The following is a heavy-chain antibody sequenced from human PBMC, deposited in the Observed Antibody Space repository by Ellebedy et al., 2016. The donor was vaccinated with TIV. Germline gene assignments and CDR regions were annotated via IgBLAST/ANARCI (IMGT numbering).Heavy chain of an antibody. Sequence: SETLSLTXAVSGGSINSSNWWNWVRQSPGKGLEWIAEIYHSGRSHYNPSLRSRVIISVDKSKNHFSLNLRSVTAADTAVYYCATKEDRWAAALYSWGQGTLVTVSS. CDR2: IYHSGRS. CDR1: GGSINSSNW. V-gene: IGHV4-4*02. D-gene: IGHD6-13*01. CDR3: ATKEDRWAAALYS. J-gene: IGHJ4*02.